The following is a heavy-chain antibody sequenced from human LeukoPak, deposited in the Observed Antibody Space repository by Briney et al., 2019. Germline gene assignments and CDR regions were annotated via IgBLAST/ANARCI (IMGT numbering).Heavy chain of an antibody. CDR3: ATVYYNGSGSPPPPFDY. J-gene: IGHJ4*02. V-gene: IGHV1-24*01. CDR2: FDPEDGET. Sequence: ASVKVSCKVSGYTLTELSMHWVRQAPGKGLEWMGGFDPEDGETIYAQKFQGRVTMTEDTSTDTAYMELSSLRSEDTAVYYCATVYYNGSGSPPPPFDYWGQGTLVTVSS. D-gene: IGHD3-10*01. CDR1: GYTLTELS.